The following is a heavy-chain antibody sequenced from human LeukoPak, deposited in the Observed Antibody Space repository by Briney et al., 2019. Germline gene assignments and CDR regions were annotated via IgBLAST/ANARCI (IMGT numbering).Heavy chain of an antibody. CDR2: IIPIFDTA. D-gene: IGHD5-24*01. CDR3: ARGDGYGYNWFDS. Sequence: SVKVSCKAFGGTFSSYAITWVRQAPGQGLEWMGRIIPIFDTANYAQNFQGRVTITTDESTSTAYMELSSLRSEDTAVYYCARGDGYGYNWFDSWGQGSLVTVSS. J-gene: IGHJ5*01. V-gene: IGHV1-69*05. CDR1: GGTFSSYA.